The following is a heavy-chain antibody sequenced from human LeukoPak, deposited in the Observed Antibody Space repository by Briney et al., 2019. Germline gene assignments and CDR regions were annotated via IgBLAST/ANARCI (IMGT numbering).Heavy chain of an antibody. CDR2: IIPIFGTA. CDR1: GGTFSSYA. CDR3: AQNSGSYLYAFDI. Sequence: SVKVSCKASGGTFSSYAISWVRQAPGQGLEWMGGIIPIFGTANYAQKFQGRVTITTDESTSTAYMELSSLRFEDTAVYYCAQNSGSYLYAFDIWGQGTMVTVSS. V-gene: IGHV1-69*05. J-gene: IGHJ3*02. D-gene: IGHD1-26*01.